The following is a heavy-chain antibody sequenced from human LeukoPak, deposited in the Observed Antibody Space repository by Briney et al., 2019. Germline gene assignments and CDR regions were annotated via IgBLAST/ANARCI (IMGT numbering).Heavy chain of an antibody. J-gene: IGHJ4*02. Sequence: PSETLSLTCTVSGGSISSYYWSWIRQPPGKGLEWIGYIYYSGSTNYNPSLKSRVTISVDTSKNQFPLKLSSVTAADTAVYYCARWGRWLQEAPDYWGQGTLVTVSS. CDR2: IYYSGST. CDR3: ARWGRWLQEAPDY. CDR1: GGSISSYY. D-gene: IGHD5-24*01. V-gene: IGHV4-59*01.